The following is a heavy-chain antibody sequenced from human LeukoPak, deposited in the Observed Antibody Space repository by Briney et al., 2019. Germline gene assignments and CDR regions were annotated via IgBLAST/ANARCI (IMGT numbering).Heavy chain of an antibody. CDR2: VSTYNGNT. CDR1: GYTFTTYG. V-gene: IGHV1-18*01. D-gene: IGHD1-14*01. J-gene: IGHJ4*02. CDR3: TRDRHYKFDY. Sequence: SVNVSCKASGYTFTTYGLSWVRQAPGQGLEWMGWVSTYNGNTNYAQKLRVRVIMTTDASTSTAFVELWSLTPDDTAVYYCTRDRHYKFDYWGQGTLVSVSS.